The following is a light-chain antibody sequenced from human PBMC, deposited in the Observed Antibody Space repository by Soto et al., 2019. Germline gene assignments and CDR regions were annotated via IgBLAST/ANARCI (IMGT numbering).Light chain of an antibody. CDR1: QSVSSSY. CDR2: GAS. V-gene: IGKV3-20*01. J-gene: IGKJ3*01. CDR3: QQYGRSPFT. Sequence: EIVLTQSPGTLSLSPGERATLSCRASQSVSSSYLAWYQKKPGQAPRLLIYGASNRANGIPDRFSGSGSGTDFTLTISNVEPEDFAVYYCQQYGRSPFTFGPGTKVDIK.